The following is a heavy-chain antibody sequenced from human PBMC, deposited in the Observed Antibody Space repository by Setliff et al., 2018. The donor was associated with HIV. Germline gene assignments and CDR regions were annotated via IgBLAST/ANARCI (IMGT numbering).Heavy chain of an antibody. J-gene: IGHJ6*03. CDR2: INSDGSTT. Sequence: GGSLRLSCAASGFALSSYAMTWVRQAPGKGLEWVSAINSDGSTTTYADSVKGRFTISRDNAKNTLYLQMNSLRGEDTAVYYCHCFMAGWGKGTTVTVSS. V-gene: IGHV3-74*03. CDR1: GFALSSYA. CDR3: HCFMAG.